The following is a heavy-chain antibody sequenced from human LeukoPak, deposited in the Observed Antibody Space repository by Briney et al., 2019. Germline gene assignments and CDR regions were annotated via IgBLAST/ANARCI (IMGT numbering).Heavy chain of an antibody. J-gene: IGHJ4*02. CDR1: GFIFNNYA. Sequence: GGSLRLSCAGSGFIFNNYAMHWVRQPPGKGLEWVPGISWNSGSIDYADSVKGRFTISRDNAKNSLYLQMNSLRVEDTAFYYCAKDNRRHYTSGPNPDSLHWGQGALVTVSS. CDR3: AKDNRRHYTSGPNPDSLH. D-gene: IGHD6-19*01. V-gene: IGHV3-9*01. CDR2: ISWNSGSI.